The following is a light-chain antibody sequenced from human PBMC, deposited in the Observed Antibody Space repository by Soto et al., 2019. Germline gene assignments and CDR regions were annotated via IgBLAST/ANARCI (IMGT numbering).Light chain of an antibody. V-gene: IGKV1-5*01. CDR3: QQYHSYSEA. J-gene: IGKJ1*01. CDR1: QNTRSR. CDR2: DAS. Sequence: DIHRKHAAYTLSVSVGDSVTITCRASQNTRSRLAWFQQKPGKAPKLLIYDASSLESGVPQRFSGSGSGTEFTLTISSLQTDDFSTYSCQQYHSYSEAFGQGTKVDI.